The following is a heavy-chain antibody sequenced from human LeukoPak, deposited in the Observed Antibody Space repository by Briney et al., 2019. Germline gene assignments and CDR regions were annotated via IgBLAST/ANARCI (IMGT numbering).Heavy chain of an antibody. CDR3: ARGTKRITMVRGVISVVGWFDP. Sequence: SETLSLTCAVYGGSFSGYYWSWIRQPPGKGLEWIGEINHSGSTSYNPSLKSRVTISVDTSKNQFSLKLSSVTAADTAVYYCARGTKRITMVRGVISVVGWFDPWGQGTLVTVSS. CDR2: INHSGST. J-gene: IGHJ5*02. CDR1: GGSFSGYY. V-gene: IGHV4-34*01. D-gene: IGHD3-10*01.